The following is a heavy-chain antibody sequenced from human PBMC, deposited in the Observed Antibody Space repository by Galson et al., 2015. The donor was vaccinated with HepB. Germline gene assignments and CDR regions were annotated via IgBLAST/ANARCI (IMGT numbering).Heavy chain of an antibody. CDR1: GFTFSYYS. D-gene: IGHD2-8*01. J-gene: IGHJ3*02. CDR2: IKPDGTET. Sequence: SLRLSCAASGFTFSYYSMHWVRLAPGKGLDCVASIKPDGTETQYVDPVKGRFTISRDNAKNSLYLQMNSLTVEDTAVYYCATGGLMYAFDIWGRGTKVTVSS. CDR3: ATGGLMYAFDI. V-gene: IGHV3-7*01.